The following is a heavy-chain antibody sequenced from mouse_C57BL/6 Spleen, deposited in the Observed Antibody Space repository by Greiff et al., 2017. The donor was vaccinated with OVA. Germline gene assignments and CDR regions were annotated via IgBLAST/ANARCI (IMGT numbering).Heavy chain of an antibody. Sequence: QVQLQQSGAELVRPGASVTLSCKASGYTFTDYEMHWVKQTPVHGLEWIGAIDPETGGTAYNQKFKGKAILTADKSSSTAYMELRSLTSEDSAVYYCTRLYYSNPFDYWGQGTTRTVSS. V-gene: IGHV1-15*01. CDR1: GYTFTDYE. D-gene: IGHD2-5*01. CDR3: TRLYYSNPFDY. CDR2: IDPETGGT. J-gene: IGHJ2*01.